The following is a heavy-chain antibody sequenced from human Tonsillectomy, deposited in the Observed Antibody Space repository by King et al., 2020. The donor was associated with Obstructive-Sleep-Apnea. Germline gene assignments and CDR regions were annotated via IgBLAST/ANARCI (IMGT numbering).Heavy chain of an antibody. CDR2: NSSRSSYI. Sequence: VQLVESGGGLVKPGGSLSLSCAASGFTFSYYSMNWVRQAPGKGLGWGSANSSRSSYIYYADSVKGRFTISRDNAKNSLYLQMNSLRAEDTAVYYCARGSYPVIYYFDYWGQGTLVTVSS. J-gene: IGHJ4*02. CDR1: GFTFSYYS. D-gene: IGHD1-26*01. V-gene: IGHV3-21*01. CDR3: ARGSYPVIYYFDY.